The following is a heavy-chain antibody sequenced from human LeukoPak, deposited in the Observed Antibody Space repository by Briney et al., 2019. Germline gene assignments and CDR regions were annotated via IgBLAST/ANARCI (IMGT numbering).Heavy chain of an antibody. D-gene: IGHD6-13*01. CDR2: IYSGGST. J-gene: IGHJ4*02. V-gene: IGHV3-66*02. Sequence: PGGSLRLSCAASGFTVSSNYMSWVRQAPGKGLEWVSVIYSGGSTYYADSVKGRFTISRDNSKNTLYLQMNGLRAEDTAVYYCARGALIAAAGTGNYWGQGTLVTVSS. CDR1: GFTVSSNY. CDR3: ARGALIAAAGTGNY.